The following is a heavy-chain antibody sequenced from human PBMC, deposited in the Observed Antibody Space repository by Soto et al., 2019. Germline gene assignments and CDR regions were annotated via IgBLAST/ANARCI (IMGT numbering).Heavy chain of an antibody. V-gene: IGHV4-39*01. D-gene: IGHD3-10*01. CDR2: IYYSGST. Sequence: PSETLSLTCTVSGGSIRRSSYYWGWIRQPPGKGLEWIGSIYYSGSTYYNPSLKSRVAISVDTSKNQFSLKLSSVSAADTAVYYCARYTGDLYWGQGTLVTVSS. J-gene: IGHJ4*02. CDR3: ARYTGDLY. CDR1: GGSIRRSSYY.